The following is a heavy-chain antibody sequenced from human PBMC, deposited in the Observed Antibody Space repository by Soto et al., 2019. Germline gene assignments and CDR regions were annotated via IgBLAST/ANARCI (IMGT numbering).Heavy chain of an antibody. Sequence: GGSLRLSCAASGFTFSNAWMSWVRQAPGKGLEWVGRIKSKTDGGTTDYAAPVKGRFTISRDDSKNTLYLQMNSLKTEDTAVYYCTTDQLVAYAFDIWGQGTMVTVSS. CDR3: TTDQLVAYAFDI. V-gene: IGHV3-15*01. CDR1: GFTFSNAW. CDR2: IKSKTDGGTT. D-gene: IGHD6-13*01. J-gene: IGHJ3*02.